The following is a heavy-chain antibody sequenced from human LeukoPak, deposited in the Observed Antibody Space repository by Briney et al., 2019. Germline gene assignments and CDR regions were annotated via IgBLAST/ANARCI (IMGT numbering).Heavy chain of an antibody. J-gene: IGHJ4*02. CDR3: AKCTTVTTPRYLYFDY. D-gene: IGHD4-17*01. CDR2: ISGSGGST. V-gene: IGHV3-23*01. Sequence: GGSLRLSCAASGFTFSSYGMSWVRQAPGKGLEWVSAISGSGGSTYYADSVKGRFTISRDNSKNMLYLQMNSLRAEDTAVYYCAKCTTVTTPRYLYFDYWGQGTLVTVSS. CDR1: GFTFSSYG.